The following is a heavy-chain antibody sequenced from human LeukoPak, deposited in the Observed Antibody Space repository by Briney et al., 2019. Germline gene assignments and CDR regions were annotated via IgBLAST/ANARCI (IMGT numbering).Heavy chain of an antibody. V-gene: IGHV5-51*01. CDR1: GYIFTNYW. CDR3: ARPACSSTSCYLYFQY. CDR2: IYRANSDT. Sequence: PGESLKISCKASGYIFTNYWIGWVRQMPGKGLEWMAIIYRANSDTRYSPSFQGQVTISADKSISTAYLQWSSLKASDTAMYYCARPACSSTSCYLYFQYWGQGTLVTVSS. J-gene: IGHJ1*01. D-gene: IGHD2-2*01.